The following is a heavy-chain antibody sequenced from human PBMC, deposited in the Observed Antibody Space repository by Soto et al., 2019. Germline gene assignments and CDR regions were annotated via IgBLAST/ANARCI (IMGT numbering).Heavy chain of an antibody. CDR1: GFTFSSYW. Sequence: LRLSCAASGFTFSSYWMSWVRQAPGKGLEWVANIKQDGSEKYYVDSVKGRFTISRDNAKNSLYLQMNSLRAEDTAVYYCARPEVAARPGHGYYYYYGTDVWGQGTTVTVSS. V-gene: IGHV3-7*01. CDR2: IKQDGSEK. J-gene: IGHJ6*02. CDR3: ARPEVAARPGHGYYYYYGTDV. D-gene: IGHD6-6*01.